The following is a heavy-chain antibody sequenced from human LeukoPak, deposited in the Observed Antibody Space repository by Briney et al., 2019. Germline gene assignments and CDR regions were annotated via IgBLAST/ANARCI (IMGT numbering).Heavy chain of an antibody. Sequence: SETLSLTRTVSGGSMSSFYWTWIRQSPEKGLEWIGYIYYNVGTDSNPSLRSRVTISIDASKNQFSLKLSSVTAADTAVYYCARRSVTEGWYFDLWGRGTLVTVSS. CDR3: ARRSVTEGWYFDL. CDR1: GGSMSSFY. J-gene: IGHJ2*01. V-gene: IGHV4-59*01. D-gene: IGHD2-21*02. CDR2: IYYNVGT.